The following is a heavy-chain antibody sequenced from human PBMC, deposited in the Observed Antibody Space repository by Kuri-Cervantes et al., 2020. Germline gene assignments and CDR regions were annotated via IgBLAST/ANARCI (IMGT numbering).Heavy chain of an antibody. CDR2: IGTAGDT. CDR3: ARASADGGYDY. D-gene: IGHD5-12*01. V-gene: IGHV3-13*01. CDR1: GFTFSSYD. J-gene: IGHJ4*02. Sequence: GGSLRLSCTASGFTFSSYDMHWVRQATGKGLEWVSAIGTAGDTYYPGSVKGRFTISRENAKNSLYLQMNSLRAGDTDVYYCARASADGGYDYWGQGTLVTVSS.